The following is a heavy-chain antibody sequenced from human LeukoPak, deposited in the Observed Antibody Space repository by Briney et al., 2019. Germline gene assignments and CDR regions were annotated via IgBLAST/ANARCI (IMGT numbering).Heavy chain of an antibody. Sequence: GGSLRLSCAASGFTFNTYGMHWVRQAPGKGLEWVAGMSSDGTNKHYADSLKGRFTISRDNSKSTLYLQMNGLRPEDTAVYYCARDEGSFVGPRDHWGQGTLVTVSS. CDR1: GFTFNTYG. J-gene: IGHJ4*02. CDR3: ARDEGSFVGPRDH. CDR2: MSSDGTNK. V-gene: IGHV3-30*19. D-gene: IGHD3-9*01.